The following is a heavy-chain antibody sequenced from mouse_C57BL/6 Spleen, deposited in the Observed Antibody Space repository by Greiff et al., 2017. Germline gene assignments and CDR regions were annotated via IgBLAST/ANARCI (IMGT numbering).Heavy chain of an antibody. CDR3: ARSDYYGSSYDAMDY. V-gene: IGHV5-17*01. J-gene: IGHJ4*01. Sequence: EVKLMESGGGLVKPGGSLKLSCEASGFTFSDYGMHWVRQAPEKGLEWVAYISSGSSTIYYADTVKGRFTISRDNAKNTLLLQMTSLRSEDTAMYYCARSDYYGSSYDAMDYWGQGTSVTVSS. CDR1: GFTFSDYG. D-gene: IGHD1-1*01. CDR2: ISSGSSTI.